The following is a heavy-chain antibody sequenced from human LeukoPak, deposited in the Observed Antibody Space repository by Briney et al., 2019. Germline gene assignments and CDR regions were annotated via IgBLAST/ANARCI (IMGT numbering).Heavy chain of an antibody. J-gene: IGHJ4*02. CDR1: GFTFTSSA. CDR3: AREIMTTDDY. V-gene: IGHV1-58*01. D-gene: IGHD4-11*01. Sequence: GASVKVSCKASGFTFTSSAVQWVRQARGQRLEWIGWIVVGTGATNYAQKFQGRVTMTRDTSISTAYMDLSWLRSDDTAVYYCAREIMTTDDYWGQGTLVTVSS. CDR2: IVVGTGAT.